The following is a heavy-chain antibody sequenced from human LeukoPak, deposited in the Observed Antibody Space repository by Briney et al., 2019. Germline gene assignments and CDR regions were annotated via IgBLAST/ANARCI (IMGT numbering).Heavy chain of an antibody. D-gene: IGHD1-14*01. J-gene: IGHJ4*02. CDR3: ARAPEYGLYYFDY. CDR1: GGSISSSSYY. Sequence: SETLSLTCTVSGGSISSSSYYWGWIRQPPGKGLEWIGSIYYSGSTYYNPSLKSRVTISVDTSKNQFSLKLSSVTAADTAVYYCARAPEYGLYYFDYWGQGTLVTVSS. V-gene: IGHV4-39*07. CDR2: IYYSGST.